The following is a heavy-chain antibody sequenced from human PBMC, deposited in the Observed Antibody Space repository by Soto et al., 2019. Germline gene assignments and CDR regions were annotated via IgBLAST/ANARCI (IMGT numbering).Heavy chain of an antibody. J-gene: IGHJ3*01. CDR3: ARGIVGGSTRAFDL. D-gene: IGHD1-26*01. CDR1: GYTFTHHD. CDR2: MNPNSGET. Sequence: QVQLAQSGAEVKKPGASVRISCTASGYTFTHHDVNWVRQAPGQGPEWLGWMNPNSGETGYAQLLQGTVKMTRDTSISTAYVEVSRLGSGDTAMYFCARGIVGGSTRAFDLWGQGTKVTVAS. V-gene: IGHV1-8*01.